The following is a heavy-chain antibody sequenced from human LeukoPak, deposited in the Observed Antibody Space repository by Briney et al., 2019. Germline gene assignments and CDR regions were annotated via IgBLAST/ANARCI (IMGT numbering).Heavy chain of an antibody. CDR1: GFTFSSYW. V-gene: IGHV3-7*01. Sequence: GGSLRLSCEASGFTFSSYWMTWVRKAPGEGLEWVANIKQDGSEKYYVDSVKGRFTISRDNAKNSLYLQMNSLRAEDTAVYYCASTWGMDVWGKGTTVTISS. CDR3: ASTWGMDV. J-gene: IGHJ6*04. CDR2: IKQDGSEK. D-gene: IGHD2/OR15-2a*01.